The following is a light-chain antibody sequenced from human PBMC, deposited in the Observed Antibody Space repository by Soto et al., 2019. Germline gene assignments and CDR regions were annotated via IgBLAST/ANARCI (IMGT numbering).Light chain of an antibody. CDR2: AAS. Sequence: DIQMTQSPSTLSASVGGRVTITCRASQSVGTWVAWYQQKPGKAPKLLIYAASSLQSGVPSRFSGSGSGTDFTLTSSSLQPEDFTTYYCQQSYSTWTFGQGTKVDI. CDR3: QQSYSTWT. CDR1: QSVGTW. V-gene: IGKV1-39*01. J-gene: IGKJ1*01.